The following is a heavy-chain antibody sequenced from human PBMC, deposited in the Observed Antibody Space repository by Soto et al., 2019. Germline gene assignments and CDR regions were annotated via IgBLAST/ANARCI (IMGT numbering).Heavy chain of an antibody. CDR1: GYTFTSYG. Sequence: QVQLVQSGAEVKKPGASVKVSCKASGYTFTSYGISWVRQAPGQGLARRGWNSPYNGNTNYAQKLQGRVTMTTDTSASTAYMELRSLRYDDTAVYYCARDRCSGGSCWRYDAFDIWGQGTMVTVSS. V-gene: IGHV1-18*01. J-gene: IGHJ3*02. CDR3: ARDRCSGGSCWRYDAFDI. D-gene: IGHD2-15*01. CDR2: NSPYNGNT.